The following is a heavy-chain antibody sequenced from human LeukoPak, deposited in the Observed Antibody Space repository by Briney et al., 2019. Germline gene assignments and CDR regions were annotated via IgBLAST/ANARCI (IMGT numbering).Heavy chain of an antibody. V-gene: IGHV1-69*04. J-gene: IGHJ4*02. CDR2: VIPILGIA. CDR3: AREFGDDY. Sequence: SVKVSCKASGGTFSSYAISWVRQAPGQGLEWMGRVIPILGIANYAQKFQGRVTITADKSTSTAYMELSSLRSEGTAVYYCAREFGDDYWGQGTLVTVSS. D-gene: IGHD3-10*01. CDR1: GGTFSSYA.